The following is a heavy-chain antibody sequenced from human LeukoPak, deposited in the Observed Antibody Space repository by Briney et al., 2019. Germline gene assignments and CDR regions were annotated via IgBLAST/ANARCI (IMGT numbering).Heavy chain of an antibody. CDR2: IDCADDK. J-gene: IGHJ4*02. D-gene: IGHD3-22*01. Sequence: SGPTLVNPTQTLTLTCTFSVFSLSPIAMCVSWIRQPPGNPLEWLACIDCADDKYYSTSLKTRLTISKDTSKNQVVLTMTNMDPVDTATYYCARRYYYDSSGYPGLYYFDYWGQGTLVTVSS. CDR1: VFSLSPIAMC. CDR3: ARRYYYDSSGYPGLYYFDY. V-gene: IGHV2-70*11.